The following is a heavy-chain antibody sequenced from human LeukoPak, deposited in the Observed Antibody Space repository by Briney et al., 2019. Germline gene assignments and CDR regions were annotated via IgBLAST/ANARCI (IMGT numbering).Heavy chain of an antibody. V-gene: IGHV5-51*01. J-gene: IGHJ4*02. D-gene: IGHD3-22*01. Sequence: GESLKISCKGSGYRFTNYWIGWVRQMPGKGLDWMGIIYPGDSDTRYSPSFQGQITISAGRSISTAYLQWSSLRASHTAMYYCARQRANSSTYYMDYWGQGTLVTVSS. CDR3: ARQRANSSTYYMDY. CDR2: IYPGDSDT. CDR1: GYRFTNYW.